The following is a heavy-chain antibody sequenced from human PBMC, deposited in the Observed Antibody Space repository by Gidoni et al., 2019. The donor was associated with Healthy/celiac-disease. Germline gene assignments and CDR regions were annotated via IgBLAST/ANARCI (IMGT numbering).Heavy chain of an antibody. V-gene: IGHV3-30*18. J-gene: IGHJ4*02. CDR2: ISYDGSNK. Sequence: QVQLVESGGGVVQPGRSLRLSCAASGFTFSSYGMHWVRQAPGKGLEWVAVISYDGSNKYYADSVKGRFTISRDNSKNTLYLQMNSLRAEDTAVYYCAKLSVAGAYSFDYWGQGTLVTVSS. CDR1: GFTFSSYG. CDR3: AKLSVAGAYSFDY. D-gene: IGHD6-19*01.